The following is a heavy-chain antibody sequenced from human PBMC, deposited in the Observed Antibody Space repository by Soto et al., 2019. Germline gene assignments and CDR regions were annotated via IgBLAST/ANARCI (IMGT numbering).Heavy chain of an antibody. CDR3: ARDRARYRDYDFWSGFSHDYYYYGMDV. V-gene: IGHV1-3*01. CDR2: INAGNGNT. D-gene: IGHD3-3*01. J-gene: IGHJ6*02. CDR1: GYTFTSYA. Sequence: ASVKVSCKASGYTFTSYAMHWVRQAPGQRLEWMGWINAGNGNTKYSQKFQGRVTITRDTSASTAYMELRSLRSDDTAVYYCARDRARYRDYDFWSGFSHDYYYYGMDVWGQGTTVTVSS.